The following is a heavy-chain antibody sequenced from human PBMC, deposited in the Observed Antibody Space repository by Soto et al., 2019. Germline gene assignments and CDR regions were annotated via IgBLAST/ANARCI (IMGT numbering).Heavy chain of an antibody. CDR1: GYGFTSYW. CDR3: VRRSDWFNL. Sequence: PGESLKISCKGPGYGFTSYWIGWVRQMPGKGLEWMGIIYPRDSDTRYSPSFEGQVTISADKSISTAYLQWSSLKASDTAIYYCVRRSDWFNLWGQGTLVTVSS. CDR2: IYPRDSDT. V-gene: IGHV5-51*01. J-gene: IGHJ5*02.